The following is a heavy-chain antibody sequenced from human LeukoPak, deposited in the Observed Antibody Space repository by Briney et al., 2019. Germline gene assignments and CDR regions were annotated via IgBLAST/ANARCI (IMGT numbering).Heavy chain of an antibody. CDR2: IKQDGSEK. D-gene: IGHD6-6*01. CDR1: GFTFSSYS. J-gene: IGHJ6*04. Sequence: GGSLRLSCAASGFTFSSYSMNWVRQAPGKGLEWVANIKQDGSEKYYVDSVKGRFTISRDNAKNSLYLQMNSLRAEDTAVYYCARGLAEYSSSGDVWGKGTTVTVSS. CDR3: ARGLAEYSSSGDV. V-gene: IGHV3-7*01.